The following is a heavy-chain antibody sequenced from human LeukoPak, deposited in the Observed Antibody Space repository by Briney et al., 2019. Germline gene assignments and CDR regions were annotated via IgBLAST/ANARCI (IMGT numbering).Heavy chain of an antibody. CDR2: ISAYNGNT. D-gene: IGHD1-1*01. CDR1: GYTFTSYG. Sequence: GASVKVSCKASGYTFTSYGISWVRQAPGQGLEWMGWISAYNGNTNYAQKLQGRVTMTTDTSTSTAYMELRSLRSDDTAAYYCARGRNPYNWNDLGDYWGQGTLVTVSS. J-gene: IGHJ4*02. CDR3: ARGRNPYNWNDLGDY. V-gene: IGHV1-18*01.